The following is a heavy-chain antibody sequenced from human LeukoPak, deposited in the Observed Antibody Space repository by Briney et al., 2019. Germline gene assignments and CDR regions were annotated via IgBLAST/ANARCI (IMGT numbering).Heavy chain of an antibody. V-gene: IGHV1-2*02. D-gene: IGHD2-2*01. Sequence: GASVKVSCKASGYTFTGYYMHWVRQAPGQGLEWMGWINPNSGGTNYAQKFQGRVTMTRDTSISTAYVELSRLRSDDTAVYYCARGYCSSTSCYLNWFDPWGQGTLVTVSS. CDR1: GYTFTGYY. J-gene: IGHJ5*02. CDR2: INPNSGGT. CDR3: ARGYCSSTSCYLNWFDP.